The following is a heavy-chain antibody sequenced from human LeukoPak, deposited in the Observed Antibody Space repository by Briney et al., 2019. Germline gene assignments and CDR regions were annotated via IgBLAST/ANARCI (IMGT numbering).Heavy chain of an antibody. CDR1: GFTFSDYY. CDR2: ISSSGSTI. V-gene: IGHV3-11*04. CDR3: ARAGCSSGWYRAYFQH. Sequence: GGSLRLSCAASGFTFSDYYMSWIRQAPGKGLEWVSYISSSGSTIYYADSVKGRFTISRDNAKNSLYLQMNSLRAEDTAVYYCARAGCSSGWYRAYFQHWGQGTLVTVSS. D-gene: IGHD6-19*01. J-gene: IGHJ1*01.